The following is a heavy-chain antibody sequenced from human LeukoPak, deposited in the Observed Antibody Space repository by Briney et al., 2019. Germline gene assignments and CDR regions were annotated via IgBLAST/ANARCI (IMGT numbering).Heavy chain of an antibody. CDR2: IYPGDSET. CDR1: GYSFTTYW. D-gene: IGHD3-3*01. CDR3: ARQSIFGVVTIDY. V-gene: IGHV5-51*01. J-gene: IGHJ4*02. Sequence: GESLKISCKGSGYSFTTYWIGWVRQMPGKGLEWMGIIYPGDSETRYSPSFQGQVTISADKSISTAYLQWSSLKASDTAMYYCARQSIFGVVTIDYWGQGTLVTVSS.